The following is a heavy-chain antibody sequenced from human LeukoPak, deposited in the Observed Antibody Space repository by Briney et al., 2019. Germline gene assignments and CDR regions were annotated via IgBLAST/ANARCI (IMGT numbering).Heavy chain of an antibody. Sequence: SETLSLTCTVSGGSLSGSYWSWIRQPPGEGLEWIAYMYNSGSTNYNPSLKSRVTISVDTSKNQFSLKLSSVTAADTAVYYCARERSDWFDPWGQGTLVTVSS. CDR3: ARERSDWFDP. V-gene: IGHV4-59*01. J-gene: IGHJ5*02. CDR1: GGSLSGSY. CDR2: MYNSGST.